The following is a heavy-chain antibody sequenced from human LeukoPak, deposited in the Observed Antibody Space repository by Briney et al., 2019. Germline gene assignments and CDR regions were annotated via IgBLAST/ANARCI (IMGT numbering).Heavy chain of an antibody. CDR2: IYYSGST. CDR1: GASVSSSTSY. V-gene: IGHV4-61*03. J-gene: IGHJ5*02. CDR3: ARAHDYDDYVPSWFDP. Sequence: PSETLSLTCTVSGASVSSSTSYWSWIRQPPGKGLEWIGYIYYSGSTNYNPSLESRVAISMDTSRNHFSLRLRSVTAADTAVYYCARAHDYDDYVPSWFDPWGPGTLVTVST. D-gene: IGHD4-17*01.